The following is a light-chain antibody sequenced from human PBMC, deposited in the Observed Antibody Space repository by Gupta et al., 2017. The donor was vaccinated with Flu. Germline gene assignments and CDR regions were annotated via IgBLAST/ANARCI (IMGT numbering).Light chain of an antibody. J-gene: IGKJ1*01. CDR3: QQYNSYWT. Sequence: ITCRASQSISSWVAWYQQKPGKAPKLLIDKASSLESGVPSRCSGSGSGTEFTLTSSRLQPDDFATYYCQQYNSYWTFGQGTKVEIK. CDR2: KAS. V-gene: IGKV1-5*03. CDR1: QSISSW.